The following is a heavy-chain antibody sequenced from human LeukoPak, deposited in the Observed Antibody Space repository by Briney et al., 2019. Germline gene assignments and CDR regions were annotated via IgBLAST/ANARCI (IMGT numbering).Heavy chain of an antibody. CDR1: GDSITTNSYW. D-gene: IGHD3-16*01. Sequence: SGTLSLTCSISGDSITTNSYWRGWIRQSPGKGLEWIGSIYSSGNSYYNPSLKTRATISPDTSKNQYSLRLTSVTAADTAIYYCARRGIWDLQIGNWFDPRGQGILVIVSS. CDR3: ARRGIWDLQIGNWFDP. CDR2: IYSSGNS. V-gene: IGHV4-39*01. J-gene: IGHJ5*02.